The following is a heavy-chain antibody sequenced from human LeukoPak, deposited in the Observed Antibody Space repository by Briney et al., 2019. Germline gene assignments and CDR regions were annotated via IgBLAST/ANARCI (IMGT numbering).Heavy chain of an antibody. CDR2: INHSGST. CDR3: ARAIMATTNAEYFQH. D-gene: IGHD5-24*01. J-gene: IGHJ1*01. CDR1: GGSFSGYY. V-gene: IGHV4-34*01. Sequence: PSETLSLTCAVYGGSFSGYYWSWIRQPPGKGLEWSWEINHSGSTNYNPSPKRRGTISVDTSKNQFSLKLSSVTAADTAVYYCARAIMATTNAEYFQHWGQGTLVTVSS.